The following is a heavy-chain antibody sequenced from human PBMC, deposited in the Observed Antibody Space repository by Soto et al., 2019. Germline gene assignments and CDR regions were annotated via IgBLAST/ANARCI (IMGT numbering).Heavy chain of an antibody. CDR2: IFYSGST. J-gene: IGHJ4*02. Sequence: TLSLTCTVSGGSISGHYWSWIRQPPGKGLEGIGYIFYSGSTDYDPSLRSRVTISVDTSNNQFSLKLSSVTTADTAMYYCARVGSSGWSPDYWGQGTLVTV. V-gene: IGHV4-59*11. D-gene: IGHD6-19*01. CDR1: GGSISGHY. CDR3: ARVGSSGWSPDY.